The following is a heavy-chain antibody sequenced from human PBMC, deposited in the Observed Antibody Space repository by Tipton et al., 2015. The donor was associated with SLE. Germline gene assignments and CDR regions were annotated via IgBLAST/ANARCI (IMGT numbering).Heavy chain of an antibody. CDR3: AKDPRTYGSGSYFGY. V-gene: IGHV5-51*01. Sequence: QLVQSGAEVKKPGESLRISCKGSGYSFTSYWIGWVRQMPGKGLEWMGIIYPGDSDTRYSPSFQGQVTISADKSISTAYLQWSSLRAEDTAVYYCAKDPRTYGSGSYFGYWGQGTLVTVSS. D-gene: IGHD3-10*01. CDR1: GYSFTSYW. CDR2: IYPGDSDT. J-gene: IGHJ4*02.